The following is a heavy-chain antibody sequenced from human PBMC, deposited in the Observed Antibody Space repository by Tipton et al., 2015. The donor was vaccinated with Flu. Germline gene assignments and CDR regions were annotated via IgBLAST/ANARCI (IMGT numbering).Heavy chain of an antibody. J-gene: IGHJ3*01. CDR3: VRDVPWDGDLEAFDL. CDR2: ISYIGTT. D-gene: IGHD7-27*01. CDR1: GFSISSGGYF. V-gene: IGHV4-39*07. Sequence: TLSLTCTVSGFSISSGGYFWGWLRQPQGKGLEWIGTISYIGTTYYHPSLKSRVTVSFDTSNNHFSLRLTSATAADTAVYYCVRDVPWDGDLEAFDLWGQGTMVTVST.